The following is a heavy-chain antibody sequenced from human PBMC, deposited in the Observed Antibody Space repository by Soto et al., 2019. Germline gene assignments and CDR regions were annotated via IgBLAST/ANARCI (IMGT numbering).Heavy chain of an antibody. Sequence: GASVKVSCKASGYTFTGYYMHWVRQAPGQGLEWMGWINPNSGGTNYAQKFQGRVTMTRDTSISTAYMELSRLRSDDTAVYYCARESGNDFWSGYCIYYYYGMDVWGQGTTVTVSS. J-gene: IGHJ6*02. D-gene: IGHD3-3*01. CDR1: GYTFTGYY. CDR3: ARESGNDFWSGYCIYYYYGMDV. V-gene: IGHV1-2*02. CDR2: INPNSGGT.